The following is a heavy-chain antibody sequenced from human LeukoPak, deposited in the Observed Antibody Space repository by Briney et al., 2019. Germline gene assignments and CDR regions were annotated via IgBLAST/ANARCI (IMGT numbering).Heavy chain of an antibody. Sequence: GGSLRLSGAASGFTFSDYYMSWIRQAPGKGLEWLSYISSSISYTNYADSVKGRFTISRDNAKNSLYLQMNSPRAEDTAVYYCARAVAGDYFDYWGQGTLVTVSS. CDR1: GFTFSDYY. CDR3: ARAVAGDYFDY. D-gene: IGHD6-19*01. V-gene: IGHV3-11*06. J-gene: IGHJ4*02. CDR2: ISSSISYT.